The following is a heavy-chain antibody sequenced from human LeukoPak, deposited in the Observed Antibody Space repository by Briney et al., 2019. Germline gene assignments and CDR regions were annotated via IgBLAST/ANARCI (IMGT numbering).Heavy chain of an antibody. D-gene: IGHD2-2*03. CDR3: AKGGYFGAKEKYYFDY. CDR2: INPNSGGT. Sequence: ASVKVSCKASGYTFTGYYMHWVRQAPGQGLEWMGWINPNSGGTNYAQKLQGRVTLTRDTSISTAYMELSRLRAEDTAVYYCAKGGYFGAKEKYYFDYWGQGTLVTVSS. CDR1: GYTFTGYY. J-gene: IGHJ4*02. V-gene: IGHV1-2*02.